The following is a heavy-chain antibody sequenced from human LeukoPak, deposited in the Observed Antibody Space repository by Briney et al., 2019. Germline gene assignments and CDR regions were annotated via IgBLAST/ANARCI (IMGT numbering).Heavy chain of an antibody. V-gene: IGHV3-23*01. J-gene: IGHJ4*02. CDR1: GFTFTTYT. CDR3: AKTFTSGWYYFDY. Sequence: PGGSLRLSCAASGFTFTTYTISWVRQAPGKGLEWVSSIYGDASKTFYADSVRGRFTISRDSSKNTLYLQMSSLRAEDTATYYCAKTFTSGWYYFDYWGQGTLVTVSS. D-gene: IGHD6-19*01. CDR2: IYGDASKT.